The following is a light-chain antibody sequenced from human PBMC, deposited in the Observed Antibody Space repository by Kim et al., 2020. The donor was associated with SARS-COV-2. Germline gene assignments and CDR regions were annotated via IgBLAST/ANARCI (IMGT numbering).Light chain of an antibody. J-gene: IGLJ1*01. CDR2: QDN. V-gene: IGLV3-1*01. CDR1: KLGDKY. Sequence: SYELTQPPSVSVSPGQTATITCSGDKLGDKYACWYQQKPGQSPILVIYQDNKRPSGIPERFSGSNSGNTATLTISGTQAMDEAYYYCQAWDTTSYVFGTG. CDR3: QAWDTTSYV.